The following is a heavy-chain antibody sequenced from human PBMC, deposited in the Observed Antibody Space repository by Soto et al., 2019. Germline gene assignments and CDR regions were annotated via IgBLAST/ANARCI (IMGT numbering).Heavy chain of an antibody. CDR2: ISSSSSYI. Sequence: KPSETLSLSCAASGFTFSSYSMNWVSQARGKGLEWVSSISSSSSYIYYADSVKGRFTISRDNAKNSLYLQMNSLRAEDTAVYYCARDEEVYAISIYYYYGMDVWGQGTTVTVSS. CDR1: GFTFSSYS. CDR3: ARDEEVYAISIYYYYGMDV. V-gene: IGHV3-21*01. D-gene: IGHD2-8*01. J-gene: IGHJ6*02.